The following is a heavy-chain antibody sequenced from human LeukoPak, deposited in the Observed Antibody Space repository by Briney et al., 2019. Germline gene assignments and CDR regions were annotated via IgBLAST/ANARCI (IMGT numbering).Heavy chain of an antibody. CDR3: ARRTLSYYHDSSGIGAYDY. D-gene: IGHD3-22*01. CDR2: IYTSGST. J-gene: IGHJ4*02. CDR1: GGSISSYY. V-gene: IGHV4-4*09. Sequence: SETLSLTCTVSGGSISSYYWSWIRQPPGKGLEWIGYIYTSGSTNYNPSLKSRVTISVDTSKNQFSLKLSSVTAADTAVYYCARRTLSYYHDSSGIGAYDYWGQGTLVTVSS.